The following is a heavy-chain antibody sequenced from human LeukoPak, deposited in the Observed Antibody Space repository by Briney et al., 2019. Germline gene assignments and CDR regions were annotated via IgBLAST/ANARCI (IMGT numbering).Heavy chain of an antibody. CDR1: GGSFSGYY. Sequence: SETLSLTCAVYGGSFSGYYWSWIRQPPGKGLEWIGEINHSGSTNYNPSLKSRVTISVDTFKNQFSLKLSSVTAADTAVYYCARGTSTNPYIVVVVDAPNWFDPWGQGTLVTVSS. D-gene: IGHD2-15*01. CDR2: INHSGST. V-gene: IGHV4-34*01. CDR3: ARGTSTNPYIVVVVDAPNWFDP. J-gene: IGHJ5*02.